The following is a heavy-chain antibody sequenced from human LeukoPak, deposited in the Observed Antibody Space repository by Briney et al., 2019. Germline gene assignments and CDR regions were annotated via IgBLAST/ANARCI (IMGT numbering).Heavy chain of an antibody. D-gene: IGHD6-19*01. CDR2: ISYDGTNK. J-gene: IGHJ5*02. CDR3: AKALSGAYSSGCCWFDP. CDR1: GFTFSNYG. V-gene: IGHV3-30*18. Sequence: GGSLRLSCVASGFTFSNYGMHWVRQAPGKGLEWVAVISYDGTNKYYTESVKGRFTISRDQSKYTLYLQMNSLRVEDTAVYYCAKALSGAYSSGCCWFDPWGQGTLVTVSS.